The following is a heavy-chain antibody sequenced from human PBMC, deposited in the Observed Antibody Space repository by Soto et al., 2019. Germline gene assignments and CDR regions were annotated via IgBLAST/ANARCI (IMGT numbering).Heavy chain of an antibody. J-gene: IGHJ4*02. CDR2: IGASGDIT. CDR1: GFSFTNFA. D-gene: IGHD2-21*02. Sequence: PGGSLRLSCAASGFSFTNFAMSWVRQAPGKGLEWVAGIGASGDITWYADSVKGRLSISRDNSKNKLYLQLNSLRVEDTAVDYWAKDDFTDRGDDYFDYWGPGTLVTVSS. CDR3: AKDDFTDRGDDYFDY. V-gene: IGHV3-23*01.